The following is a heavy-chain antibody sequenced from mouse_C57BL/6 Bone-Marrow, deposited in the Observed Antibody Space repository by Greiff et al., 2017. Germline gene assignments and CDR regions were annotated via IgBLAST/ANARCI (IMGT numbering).Heavy chain of an antibody. CDR2: IWRGGST. D-gene: IGHD2-4*01. CDR3: ARPLYDYAAWFAY. CDR1: GFSLTSSG. Sequence: QVQLQQSGPGLVQPSQSLSITCTVSGFSLTSSGVHWVRQSPGKGLEWLGVIWRGGSTDYNAAFISRLSISKDNSKSQVFFKMNSLQADDTAIYYCARPLYDYAAWFAYWGQGTLVTVSA. J-gene: IGHJ3*01. V-gene: IGHV2-2*01.